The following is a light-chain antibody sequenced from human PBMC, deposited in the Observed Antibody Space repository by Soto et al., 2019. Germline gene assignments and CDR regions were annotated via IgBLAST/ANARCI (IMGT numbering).Light chain of an antibody. CDR2: GSS. CDR1: QSVSNKY. Sequence: EVVLTQSPGTLSLSPGGRATLSCRASQSVSNKYLAWYQQKPGQAPRLLIFGSSDRATGIPDRFSGSGSGTDFTLTISGLEPEDFAVYYCQQYGSSPPYTFGQGTKLEIK. J-gene: IGKJ2*01. V-gene: IGKV3-20*01. CDR3: QQYGSSPPYT.